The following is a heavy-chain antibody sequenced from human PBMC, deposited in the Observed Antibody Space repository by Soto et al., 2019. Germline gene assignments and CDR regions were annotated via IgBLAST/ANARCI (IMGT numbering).Heavy chain of an antibody. CDR3: ASLLKGPDIGNYYYGMDV. J-gene: IGHJ6*02. CDR2: ISAYNGKT. CDR1: GYTFTNFG. Sequence: ASVKVSCKASGYTFTNFGISWVRQAPGQGLEWMGWISAYNGKTNYAQKFQGRVTMTTDTSTSTAYMEVNSLRSEDTAVYYCASLLKGPDIGNYYYGMDVWGQGTTVTVSS. V-gene: IGHV1-18*01. D-gene: IGHD2-15*01.